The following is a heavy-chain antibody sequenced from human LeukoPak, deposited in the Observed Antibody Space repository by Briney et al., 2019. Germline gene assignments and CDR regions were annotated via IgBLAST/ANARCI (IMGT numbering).Heavy chain of an antibody. V-gene: IGHV4-59*08. CDR3: ASTYCSGGSCYWALDY. J-gene: IGHJ4*02. Sequence: KPSETLSLTCTVSGGSISRYYWSWIRQPPGKGLEGIGYIYYSGRTNYNPSLKSRAAISVDTSKNQFSLKLRSVTAADTAVYYCASTYCSGGSCYWALDYWGQGTLVTVSS. CDR1: GGSISRYY. CDR2: IYYSGRT. D-gene: IGHD2-15*01.